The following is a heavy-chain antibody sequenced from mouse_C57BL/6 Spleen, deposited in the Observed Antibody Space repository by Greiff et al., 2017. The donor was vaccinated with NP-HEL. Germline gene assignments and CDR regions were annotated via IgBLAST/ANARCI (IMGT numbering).Heavy chain of an antibody. V-gene: IGHV1-55*01. J-gene: IGHJ3*01. CDR3: ARNYGSSYVFAY. CDR2: IYPGSGST. CDR1: GYTFTSYW. Sequence: VQLQQPGAELVKPGASVKMSCKASGYTFTSYWITWVKQRPGQGLEWIGDIYPGSGSTNYNVKFKSKATLTVDTSSSTAYMQLSSLTSEDSAVYYCARNYGSSYVFAYWGQGTLVTVSA. D-gene: IGHD1-1*01.